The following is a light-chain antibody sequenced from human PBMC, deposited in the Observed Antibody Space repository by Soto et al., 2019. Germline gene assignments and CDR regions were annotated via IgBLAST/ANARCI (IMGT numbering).Light chain of an antibody. J-gene: IGLJ2*01. V-gene: IGLV1-51*01. CDR1: SSNIGNNF. CDR2: DNN. CDR3: GTWDTSLSGGR. Sequence: QSVLTQPPSVSAAPGQTVTISCSGGSSNIGNNFVSWYQQLPGTAPKLLIYDNNKRPSGIPDRFSASRSATSATLAITGLQTGDGAVYYCGTWDTSLSGGRFGGGTKVTVL.